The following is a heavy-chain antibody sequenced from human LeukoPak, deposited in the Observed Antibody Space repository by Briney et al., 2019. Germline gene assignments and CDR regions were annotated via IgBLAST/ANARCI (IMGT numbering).Heavy chain of an antibody. V-gene: IGHV3-7*05. CDR1: GFTFSSYW. J-gene: IGHJ4*02. CDR3: ARQLSGWYDADPY. CDR2: IKEDGSRN. D-gene: IGHD6-19*01. Sequence: PGGSLRLSCAASGFTFSSYWMSWVRQAPGKGLEWVANIKEDGSRNHYVDSVKGRFTISRDNAKCSLYLQMNSLRVEDTAVYYCARQLSGWYDADPYWGQGTLVTVSS.